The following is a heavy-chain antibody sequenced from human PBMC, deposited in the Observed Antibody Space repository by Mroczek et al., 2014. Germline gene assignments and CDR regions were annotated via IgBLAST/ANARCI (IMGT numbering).Heavy chain of an antibody. CDR1: GFTFSSYA. D-gene: IGHD2-15*01. J-gene: IGHJ4*02. CDR3: ARGLGYCSGGSCSAVEGGVGY. Sequence: VQLVQVWGGVVQPGRSLRLSCAASGFTFSSYAMHWVRQAPGKGLEWVAVISYDGSNKYYADSVKGRFTISRDNSKNTLYLQMNSLRAEDTAVYYCARGLGYCSGGSCSAVEGGVGYWGQGTLVTVSS. V-gene: IGHV3-30-3*01. CDR2: ISYDGSNK.